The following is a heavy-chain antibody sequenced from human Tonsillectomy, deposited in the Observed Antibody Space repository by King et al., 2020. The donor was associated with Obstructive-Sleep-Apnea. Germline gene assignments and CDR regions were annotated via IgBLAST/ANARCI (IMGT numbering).Heavy chain of an antibody. CDR1: TFTFSSYW. D-gene: IGHD6-13*01. V-gene: IGHV3-7*03. J-gene: IGHJ3*01. CDR2: IRQDGSEK. CDR3: ARDHSWDGAFDV. Sequence: VQLVESGGGLVQPGGSLRLSCVASTFTFSSYWMSWVRQAPGKGLEWVANIRQDGSEKNYVDSVKGRFTISRDNAKNSLYLQMNSLRAEDTAVYYCARDHSWDGAFDVWGQGTRVTVSS.